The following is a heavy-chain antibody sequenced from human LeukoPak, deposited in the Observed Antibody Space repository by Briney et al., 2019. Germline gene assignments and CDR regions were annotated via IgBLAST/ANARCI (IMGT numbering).Heavy chain of an antibody. CDR2: INPNSGGT. J-gene: IGHJ5*02. CDR3: ARGPANWLDP. CDR1: GYTFTGYY. Sequence: ASVKVSCKASGYTFTGYYTYWVRQAPGQGLEWVGWINPNSGGTKYAQKFLGRVTMTRDTSISTAYMELSSLRSDDTAVYYCARGPANWLDPWGQGTLVAVSS. V-gene: IGHV1-2*02.